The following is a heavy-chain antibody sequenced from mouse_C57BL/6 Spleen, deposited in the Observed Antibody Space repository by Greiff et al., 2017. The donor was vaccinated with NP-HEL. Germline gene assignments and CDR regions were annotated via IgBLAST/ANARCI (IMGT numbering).Heavy chain of an antibody. CDR2: IDPENGDT. V-gene: IGHV14-4*01. CDR1: GFNIKDDY. J-gene: IGHJ2*01. CDR3: TLTGTYFDY. D-gene: IGHD4-1*01. Sequence: VQLKESGAELVRPGASVKLSCTASGFNIKDDYMHWVKQRPEQGLEWIGWIDPENGDTEYASKFQGKATITADTSSNTAYLQLSSLTSEDTAVYYCTLTGTYFDYWGQGTTLTVSS.